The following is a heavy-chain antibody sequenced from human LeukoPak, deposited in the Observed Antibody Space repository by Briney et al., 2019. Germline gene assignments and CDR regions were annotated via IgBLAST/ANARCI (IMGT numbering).Heavy chain of an antibody. CDR2: INPNSGDT. J-gene: IGHJ4*02. CDR1: GYTFIGYY. Sequence: ASVKVSCKASGYTFIGYYIHWVRQAPGQGLEWMGWINPNSGDTNYAQKFQGRVTMTRDTSISTAYMRLSSLISDDTAFYYCARTGVWFRELSHLPDWGQGTLVTVSS. CDR3: ARTGVWFRELSHLPD. D-gene: IGHD3-10*01. V-gene: IGHV1-2*02.